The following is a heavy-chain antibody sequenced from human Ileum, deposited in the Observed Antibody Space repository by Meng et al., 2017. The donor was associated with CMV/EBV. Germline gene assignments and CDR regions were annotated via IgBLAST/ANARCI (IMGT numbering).Heavy chain of an antibody. V-gene: IGHV1-18*01. J-gene: IGHJ4*02. CDR1: GYNFRDYG. D-gene: IGHD1-26*01. CDR3: ARGKPNLVGATGFDH. CDR2: IRGDNGNT. Sequence: VLLVQSGSEVKKNGDDVRVSCKASGYNFRDYGVTWVRQVPGQGLEWMGWIRGDNGNTKYAQKFQGRVTMTTDTFTRTAYMQLRTLRSDDSAMYYCARGKPNLVGATGFDHWGQGTLVTVFS.